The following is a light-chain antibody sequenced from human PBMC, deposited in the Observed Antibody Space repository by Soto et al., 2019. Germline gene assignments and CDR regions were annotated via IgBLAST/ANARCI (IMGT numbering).Light chain of an antibody. CDR3: SSYGASSTL. CDR2: DVS. J-gene: IGLJ2*01. Sequence: QSALTQPASLSGSPGQSITISCTGTSTDIGSYNYVSWYQQHPGTAPKLMIFDVSYRPSGISDRFSGSKSGNTASLTISGLQPEDEADYYCSSYGASSTLFGGGTKLTVL. CDR1: STDIGSYNY. V-gene: IGLV2-14*03.